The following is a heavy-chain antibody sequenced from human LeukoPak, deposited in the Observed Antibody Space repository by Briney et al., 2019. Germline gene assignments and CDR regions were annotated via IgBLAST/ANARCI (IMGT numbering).Heavy chain of an antibody. J-gene: IGHJ4*02. CDR2: IDWDDDK. V-gene: IGHV2-70*01. Sequence: SGPALVKPTQTLTVTCTFSGFSLSTSGMCVSWIRLPPGKALEWLALIDWDDDKFYSTSLKTRLTISKDTSKNQVVLTMTNMDPVDTATYYCARIQAYGGNSEGYYFNYWGQGTLVTVSS. D-gene: IGHD4-23*01. CDR1: GFSLSTSGMC. CDR3: ARIQAYGGNSEGYYFNY.